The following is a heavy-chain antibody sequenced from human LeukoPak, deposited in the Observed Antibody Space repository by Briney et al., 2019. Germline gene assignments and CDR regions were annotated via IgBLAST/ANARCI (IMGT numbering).Heavy chain of an antibody. D-gene: IGHD6-19*01. Sequence: SETLSLTCTVSGGSIGSYYWSWVRQPPGKGLEWVGYIYYSENTNYNPSLKSRATISVDTSKNQFSLNLTSVTAADTAFYYCARDSSGVSDGWYFDVWGRGTLVTVSS. CDR3: ARDSSGVSDGWYFDV. CDR1: GGSIGSYY. V-gene: IGHV4-59*01. CDR2: IYYSENT. J-gene: IGHJ2*01.